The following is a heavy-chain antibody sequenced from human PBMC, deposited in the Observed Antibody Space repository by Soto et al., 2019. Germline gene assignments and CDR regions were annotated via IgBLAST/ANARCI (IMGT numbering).Heavy chain of an antibody. V-gene: IGHV1-46*01. Sequence: ASVKVSCKAFGYIFTDYYMHWVRQAPGQGLEWMGIVNPSGGSTTYAQTFQGRVSMTRDTSTSTVYMELSSLRSEDTAVYYCARGTTGTQIPYYYYYGMDVWGQGTTVTVSS. CDR3: ARGTTGTQIPYYYYYGMDV. J-gene: IGHJ6*02. CDR2: VNPSGGST. CDR1: GYIFTDYY. D-gene: IGHD1-7*01.